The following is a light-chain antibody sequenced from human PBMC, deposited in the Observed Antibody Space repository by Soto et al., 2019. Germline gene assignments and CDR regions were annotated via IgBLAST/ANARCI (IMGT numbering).Light chain of an antibody. Sequence: EIVLTQSPATLSLSPGERATLSCRASQSVSSYLAWYQQKPGQAPRLLIYDASSRATGIPARFSGSGSGTYFTLTISSLEPEDFAVYYCQQRSNLPLTFGGGTNVEIK. J-gene: IGKJ4*01. CDR3: QQRSNLPLT. V-gene: IGKV3-11*01. CDR1: QSVSSY. CDR2: DAS.